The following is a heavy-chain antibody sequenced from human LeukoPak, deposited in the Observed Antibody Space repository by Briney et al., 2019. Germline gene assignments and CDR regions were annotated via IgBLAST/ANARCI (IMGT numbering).Heavy chain of an antibody. Sequence: PGGSLRLSCAASGFTFSSYSMNWVRQAPGKGLEWVSSISSSSSYIYYADSVKGRFTISRDNAKNSLYLQMNSLRAEDTAVYYCARDGAYYDFWSGYSDAFDIWGQGTMVTVSS. CDR2: ISSSSSYI. V-gene: IGHV3-21*01. CDR1: GFTFSSYS. CDR3: ARDGAYYDFWSGYSDAFDI. D-gene: IGHD3-3*01. J-gene: IGHJ3*02.